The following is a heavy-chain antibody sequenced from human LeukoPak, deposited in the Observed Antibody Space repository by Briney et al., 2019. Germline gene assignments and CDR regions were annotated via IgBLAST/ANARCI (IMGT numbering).Heavy chain of an antibody. D-gene: IGHD3-16*01. CDR3: ARDLTSAYWSPGGYYYYMDV. V-gene: IGHV3-48*01. CDR2: ITSRSAFT. J-gene: IGHJ6*03. CDR1: GFTFSDYS. Sequence: GGSLRLSCVASGFTFSDYSMNWVRQSPGKGLEWIAYITSRSAFTYFADSVKGRFTVSRDDAKNSPYLYLTSVRVDDTAVYYCARDLTSAYWSPGGYYYYMDVWGKGTAVTVSS.